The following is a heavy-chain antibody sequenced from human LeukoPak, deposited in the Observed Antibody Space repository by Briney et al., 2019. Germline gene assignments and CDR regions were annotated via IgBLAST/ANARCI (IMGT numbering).Heavy chain of an antibody. Sequence: GGSLRLSCAASGFGFSGYGMHWVRQTPGKGLEWVAFIRYDGSTKDYADSVRGRFTISRDNSKNTLYLQMNSLRAEDTAVYYCANYYYDSSGYVGKDLDGMDVWGQGTTVTVSS. D-gene: IGHD3-22*01. J-gene: IGHJ6*02. CDR1: GFGFSGYG. V-gene: IGHV3-30*02. CDR3: ANYYYDSSGYVGKDLDGMDV. CDR2: IRYDGSTK.